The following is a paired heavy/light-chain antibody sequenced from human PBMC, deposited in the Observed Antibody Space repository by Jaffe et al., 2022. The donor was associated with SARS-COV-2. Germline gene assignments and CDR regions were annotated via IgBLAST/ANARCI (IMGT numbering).Light chain of an antibody. CDR3: QQYNSYPWT. CDR1: QGISSY. V-gene: IGKV1-16*02. J-gene: IGKJ1*01. CDR2: TAS. Sequence: DIQMTQSPSSLSASVGDRVTITCRASQGISSYLAWFQQKPGKAPKSLIHTASSLQSGVPSKFSGSGSGTDFTLTISSLQPEDFAIYYCQQYNSYPWTFGQGTKVEIK.
Heavy chain of an antibody. CDR3: ARSPVILVLYAGAFDI. V-gene: IGHV5-51*01. J-gene: IGHJ3*02. CDR1: GYSFTNYW. CDR2: IYPGDSDT. D-gene: IGHD2-8*01. Sequence: VQLVQSGAEVKKPGESLKISCKGSGYSFTNYWIGWVRQMPGKGLEWMGIIYPGDSDTKYSPSFQGQVTISVDNSISTAYLQWSSLEASDTAMYYCARSPVILVLYAGAFDIWGQGTMVTVSS.